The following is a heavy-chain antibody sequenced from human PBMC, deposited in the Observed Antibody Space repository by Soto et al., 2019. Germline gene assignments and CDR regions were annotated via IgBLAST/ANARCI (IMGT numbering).Heavy chain of an antibody. CDR3: ARGEVATILASNWFDP. CDR1: GGTFRSYS. CDR2: IIPILGVA. Sequence: QVQLVQSGAEVKKPGSSMKVSCRASGGTFRSYSISWVRQAPGQGLEWMGRIIPILGVASYAQKFQGRVNITADNSTSTAYLELNSLRSEDTAVSYCARGEVATILASNWFDPWGQGNLVSVSS. J-gene: IGHJ5*02. V-gene: IGHV1-69*02. D-gene: IGHD5-12*01.